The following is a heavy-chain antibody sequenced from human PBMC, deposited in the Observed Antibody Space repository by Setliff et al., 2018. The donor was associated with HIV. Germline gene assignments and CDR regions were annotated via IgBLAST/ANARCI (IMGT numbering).Heavy chain of an antibody. J-gene: IGHJ5*02. CDR2: IYTSGST. CDR1: GGSISSYY. CDR3: ARGENSWYGLNWFDP. V-gene: IGHV4-4*09. Sequence: SETLSLTCTVSGGSISSYYWSWIRQPPGKGLEWIGYIYTSGSTNYNPSLKSRVTISVDTSKNQFSLKLSSATAADTAVYYCARGENSWYGLNWFDPWGQGTLVTVSS. D-gene: IGHD6-13*01.